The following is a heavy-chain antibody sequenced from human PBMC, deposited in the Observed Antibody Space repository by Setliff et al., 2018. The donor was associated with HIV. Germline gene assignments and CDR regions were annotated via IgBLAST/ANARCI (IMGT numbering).Heavy chain of an antibody. CDR2: ISAYNGNT. CDR1: GYTFTSHG. CDR3: ARLPGDAVSGFDM. Sequence: ASVKVSCKASGYTFTSHGISWVRQAPGQGLEWMGWISAYNGNTNYAQKLQGRVTIIADESTSTTYMELSSLRSEDTAVYYCARLPGDAVSGFDMWGQGTMVTVSS. D-gene: IGHD7-27*01. V-gene: IGHV1-18*01. J-gene: IGHJ3*02.